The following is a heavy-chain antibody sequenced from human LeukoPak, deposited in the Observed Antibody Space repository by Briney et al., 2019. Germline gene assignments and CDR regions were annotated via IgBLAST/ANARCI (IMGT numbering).Heavy chain of an antibody. Sequence: GGSLRLSCVASGFNFNTYTMNWVRQAPGKGLEWVLSIGSSGLPIFYADSVKGRFTISRDNVKKSLDLQMDSLRVEDTAVYYCATVVPADIWGQGTLVIVSS. CDR2: IGSSGLPI. CDR3: ATVVPADI. V-gene: IGHV3-21*01. CDR1: GFNFNTYT. D-gene: IGHD2-2*02. J-gene: IGHJ4*02.